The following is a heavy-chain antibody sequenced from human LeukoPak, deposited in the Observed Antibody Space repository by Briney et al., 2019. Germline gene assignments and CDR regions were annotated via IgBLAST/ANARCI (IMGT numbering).Heavy chain of an antibody. CDR3: LAAAV. CDR2: ISSSSTI. CDR1: GFTFSSYS. V-gene: IGHV3-48*04. J-gene: IGHJ4*02. Sequence: PGGSLRLSCAASGFTFSSYSMNWVRQAPGKGLEWVSYISSSSTIYYADSVKDRFTISRDNAKNSLYLQMNSLRAEDTAVYYCLAAAVGGQGTLVTVSS. D-gene: IGHD6-13*01.